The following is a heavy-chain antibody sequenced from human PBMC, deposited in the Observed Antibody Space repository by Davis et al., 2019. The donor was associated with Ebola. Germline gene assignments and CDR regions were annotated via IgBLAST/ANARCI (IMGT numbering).Heavy chain of an antibody. CDR3: ARLGGYSSPFQGSWFDP. CDR2: SYPGDSDP. Sequence: PGGSLRLSCKGSGYSFTSYWIGWVRQMPGKGLEWMGISYPGDSDPRYSPSFQGQVTISADKSISTAYLQWSSLKASDTAMYYCARLGGYSSPFQGSWFDPWGQGTLVTVSS. CDR1: GYSFTSYW. J-gene: IGHJ5*02. V-gene: IGHV5-51*01. D-gene: IGHD6-6*01.